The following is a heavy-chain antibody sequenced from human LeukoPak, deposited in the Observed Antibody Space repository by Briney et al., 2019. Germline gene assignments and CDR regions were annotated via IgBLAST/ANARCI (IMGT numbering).Heavy chain of an antibody. J-gene: IGHJ4*02. D-gene: IGHD5-24*01. CDR2: ISNNGGST. CDR3: VKRGDGYDSVSGVTEY. Sequence: GGSLRLSCSASGFIFSSHTMHWVRQAPGKGLEYVSAISNNGGSTYYADSVKGRFTISRDNSKNTLYLQMSSLRAEDTAVYYCVKRGDGYDSVSGVTEYRGQGTLVTVSS. CDR1: GFIFSSHT. V-gene: IGHV3-64D*09.